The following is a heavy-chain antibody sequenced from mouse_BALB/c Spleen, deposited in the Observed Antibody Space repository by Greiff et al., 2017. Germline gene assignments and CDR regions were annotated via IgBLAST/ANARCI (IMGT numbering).Heavy chain of an antibody. J-gene: IGHJ3*01. CDR1: GFSFTSYG. Sequence: QVQLKESGPGLVQPSQSLSITCTVSGFSFTSYGVHWVRQSPGKGLEWLGVIWSGGSTDYNAAFISRLSISKDNSKGQVFFKMNSLQANDTAIYYCARRYGNYDGFAYWGQGTLVTVSA. CDR3: ARRYGNYDGFAY. CDR2: IWSGGST. D-gene: IGHD2-10*02. V-gene: IGHV2-2*02.